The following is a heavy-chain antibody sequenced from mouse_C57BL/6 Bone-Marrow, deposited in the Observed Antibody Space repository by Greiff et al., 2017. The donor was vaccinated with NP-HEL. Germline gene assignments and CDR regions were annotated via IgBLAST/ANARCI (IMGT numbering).Heavy chain of an antibody. Sequence: EVQRVESGPGLVKPSQSLSLTCSVTGYSITSGYYWNWIRQFPGNKLEWMGYISYDGSNNYNPSLKNRISNTRDTSKNQFFLKLNSVTTEDTATYYCARGITTVVATGYFDVWGTGTTVTVSS. CDR3: ARGITTVVATGYFDV. CDR2: ISYDGSN. CDR1: GYSITSGYY. D-gene: IGHD1-1*01. J-gene: IGHJ1*03. V-gene: IGHV3-6*01.